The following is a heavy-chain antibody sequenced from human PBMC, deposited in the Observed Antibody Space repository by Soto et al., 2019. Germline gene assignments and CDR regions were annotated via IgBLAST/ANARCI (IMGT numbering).Heavy chain of an antibody. Sequence: QITLKESGPTLVNPTQPRTLTCTFSGFSFSISGVGVGWIRQPPGKALEWLALIYWDDDKRYSPSLKSRLTITKDTSKNQVVLTVTNMNPVDTATYYCAHRQLHYDRSGDDAFDIWGQGTMVTVSS. CDR2: IYWDDDK. J-gene: IGHJ3*02. V-gene: IGHV2-5*02. CDR3: AHRQLHYDRSGDDAFDI. D-gene: IGHD3-22*01. CDR1: GFSFSISGVG.